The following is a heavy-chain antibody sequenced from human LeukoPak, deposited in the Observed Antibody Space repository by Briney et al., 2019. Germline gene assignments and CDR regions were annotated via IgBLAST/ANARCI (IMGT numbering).Heavy chain of an antibody. Sequence: GGSLRLSCAASGFTFSSYGMHWVRQAPGKGLEWVAFIRYDGSNKYYADSVKGRFTISRGNSKNTLYLQMNSLRAEDTAVYYCAKDPTTYYYYYMDVWGKGTTVTVSS. V-gene: IGHV3-30*02. CDR1: GFTFSSYG. CDR3: AKDPTTYYYYYMDV. J-gene: IGHJ6*03. D-gene: IGHD1-1*01. CDR2: IRYDGSNK.